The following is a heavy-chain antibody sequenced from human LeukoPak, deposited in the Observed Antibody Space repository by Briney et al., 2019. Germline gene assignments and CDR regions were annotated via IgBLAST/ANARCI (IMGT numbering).Heavy chain of an antibody. CDR2: FDPEDGET. CDR1: GYTLTELS. J-gene: IGHJ6*04. Sequence: ASVKVSCKVSGYTLTELSMHWVRQAPGKGLEWMGGFDPEDGETIYAQKFQGRVTVTEDTSTDTAYMELSSLRSEDTAVYYCATVNRRGSSSWYGGMDVWGKGTTVTVSS. D-gene: IGHD6-13*01. CDR3: ATVNRRGSSSWYGGMDV. V-gene: IGHV1-24*01.